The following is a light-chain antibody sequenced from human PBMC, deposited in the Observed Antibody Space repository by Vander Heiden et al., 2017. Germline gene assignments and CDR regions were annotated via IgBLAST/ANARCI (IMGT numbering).Light chain of an antibody. CDR3: AAWDDSLNGWV. CDR2: SDN. V-gene: IGLV1-44*01. J-gene: IGLJ3*02. Sequence: QSVLTQPPSASGAPGQTVTISGSGSSSNVGSNTVNWYQQLPRTAPKPLIYSDNQRPSGVPDRFSGSKSGTSASLAISGLRSEDEADYYCAAWDDSLNGWVFGGGTKLTAL. CDR1: SSNVGSNT.